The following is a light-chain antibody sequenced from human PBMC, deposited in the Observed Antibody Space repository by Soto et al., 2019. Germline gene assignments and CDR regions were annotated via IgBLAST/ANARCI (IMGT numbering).Light chain of an antibody. CDR3: QQYNNWPPRT. J-gene: IGKJ1*01. CDR2: GAS. Sequence: DIVMTQSPATLSVSPGERATLSCRASQSISSKLSWYQHKPGQAPRLLIYGASTRATGIPARFSGSGSGTEFTLTISSLQSEDFAVYYCQQYNNWPPRTFGQGTKVDIK. V-gene: IGKV3-15*01. CDR1: QSISSK.